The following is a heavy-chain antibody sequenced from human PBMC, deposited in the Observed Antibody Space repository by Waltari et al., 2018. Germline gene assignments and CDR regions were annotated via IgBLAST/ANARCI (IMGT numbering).Heavy chain of an antibody. CDR3: ARGLGYSAWFDP. V-gene: IGHV4-59*08. CDR1: GDSFKNYY. D-gene: IGHD3-22*01. CDR2: IQNSGTI. J-gene: IGHJ5*02. Sequence: QVELQESGPGLVKPSETLSLTCGVSGDSFKNYYWNWVRQSPGKALEWIGFIQNSGTISYNPSLESRVTISVDTSKNQFFLNLNSVTAADTAVYYCARGLGYSAWFDPWGQGTLVTVSS.